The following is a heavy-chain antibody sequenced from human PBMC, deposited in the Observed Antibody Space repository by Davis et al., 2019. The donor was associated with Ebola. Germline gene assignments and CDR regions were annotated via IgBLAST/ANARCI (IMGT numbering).Heavy chain of an antibody. CDR3: ASFRGSTGVWGSYRYGGVGY. Sequence: PSETLSLTCAVSGGSISSSNWWSWVRQPPGKGLEWIGEIYHSGSTNYNPSLKSRVTISVDKSKNQFSLKLSSVTAADTAVYYCASFRGSTGVWGSYRYGGVGYWGQGTLVTVSS. V-gene: IGHV4-4*02. D-gene: IGHD3-16*02. CDR1: GGSISSSNW. CDR2: IYHSGST. J-gene: IGHJ4*02.